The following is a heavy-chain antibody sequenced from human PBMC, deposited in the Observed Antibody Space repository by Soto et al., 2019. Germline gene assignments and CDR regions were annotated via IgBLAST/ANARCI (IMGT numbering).Heavy chain of an antibody. D-gene: IGHD2-15*01. Sequence: GVSVKVSCKVSGYTLTELSMHWVRQAPGKGLEWMGGFDPEDGETIYAQKFQGRVTMTEDTSTDTAYMELSSLRSEDTAVYYCATVVVAAIYYYYGMDVWDQGTTLTVSS. CDR3: ATVVVAAIYYYYGMDV. CDR2: FDPEDGET. J-gene: IGHJ6*02. CDR1: GYTLTELS. V-gene: IGHV1-24*01.